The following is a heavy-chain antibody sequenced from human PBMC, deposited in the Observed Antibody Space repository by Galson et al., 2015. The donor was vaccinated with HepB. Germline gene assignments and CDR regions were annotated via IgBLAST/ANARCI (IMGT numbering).Heavy chain of an antibody. Sequence: QSGAEVKKPGESLKVSCKGSGYSFSNYWITWVRQVAGRGLEWMGTISPGDSDVRLRPSFEGQVTMSADKSTSTAYLLWSSLKASDTAVYYCARHQDYNSGWHGALSALDVWGQGTTVTVSS. V-gene: IGHV5-51*01. CDR2: ISPGDSDV. CDR1: GYSFSNYW. J-gene: IGHJ3*01. D-gene: IGHD5-12*01. CDR3: ARHQDYNSGWHGALSALDV.